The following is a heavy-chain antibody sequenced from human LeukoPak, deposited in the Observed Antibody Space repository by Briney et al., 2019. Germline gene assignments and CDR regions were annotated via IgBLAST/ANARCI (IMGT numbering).Heavy chain of an antibody. D-gene: IGHD1-26*01. CDR2: IYYSGST. Sequence: SGTLSLTCTVSGGSISSGDYYWSWIRQPPGKGLEWLGYIYYSGSTYYTPSLKSRVTISVDTPKNQFSLKLSSVTAADTAVYFCASGSYYFDYWGQGTLVTVSS. CDR3: ASGSYYFDY. V-gene: IGHV4-30-4*01. J-gene: IGHJ4*02. CDR1: GGSISSGDYY.